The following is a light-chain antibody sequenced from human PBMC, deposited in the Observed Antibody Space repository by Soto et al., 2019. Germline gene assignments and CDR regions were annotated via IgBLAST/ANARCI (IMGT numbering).Light chain of an antibody. CDR1: SSNIGSNT. Sequence: QSVLTQPPSASGTPGLRVTISCSGSSSNIGSNTVNWYKQLPGTAPKLLIYFSNQRPSGVPDRFSGSKSGTSASLAISGLQSEDEADYYCAAWDDSPNGQEVFGGGTKLTVL. CDR2: FSN. J-gene: IGLJ2*01. V-gene: IGLV1-44*01. CDR3: AAWDDSPNGQEV.